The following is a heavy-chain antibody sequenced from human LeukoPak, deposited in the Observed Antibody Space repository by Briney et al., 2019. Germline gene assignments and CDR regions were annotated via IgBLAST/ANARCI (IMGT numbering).Heavy chain of an antibody. CDR1: GYTFTGYY. Sequence: ASVKVSCKASGYTFTGYYMHWVRQAPGQGLEWMGWINPNSGGTNYAQKFQGRVTMTWDTSISTAYMELSSLRPDDTAVYYCARCTGDNYFGVYYYYMDVWGKGTTVTVSS. CDR3: ARCTGDNYFGVYYYYMDV. V-gene: IGHV1-2*02. D-gene: IGHD3-10*01. J-gene: IGHJ6*03. CDR2: INPNSGGT.